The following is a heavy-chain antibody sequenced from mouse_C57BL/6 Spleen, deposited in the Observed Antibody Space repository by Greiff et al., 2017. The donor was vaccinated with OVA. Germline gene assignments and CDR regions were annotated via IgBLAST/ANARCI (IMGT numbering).Heavy chain of an antibody. J-gene: IGHJ2*01. V-gene: IGHV1-55*01. D-gene: IGHD1-1*01. CDR2: IYPGSGST. Sequence: QVHVKQPGAELVKPGASVKMSCKASGYTFTSYWITWVKQRPGQGLEWIGDIYPGSGSTNYNEKFKSKATLTVDTSSSTAYMQLSSLTSEASAVDYCARDGSDCFDYWGQGTTLTVSS. CDR1: GYTFTSYW. CDR3: ARDGSDCFDY.